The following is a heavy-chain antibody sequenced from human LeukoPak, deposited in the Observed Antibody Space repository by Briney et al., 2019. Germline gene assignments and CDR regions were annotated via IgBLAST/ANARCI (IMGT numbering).Heavy chain of an antibody. V-gene: IGHV1-18*04. J-gene: IGHJ4*02. Sequence: ASVKASCKASGYTFMNYYLHWVRQAPGQGLEWMGWISAYNGNTNYAQKLQGRVTMTTDTSTSTAYMELRSLRSDDTAVYYCARDRRRYCSSTSCSSFDYWGQGTLVTVSS. CDR1: GYTFMNYY. D-gene: IGHD2-2*01. CDR2: ISAYNGNT. CDR3: ARDRRRYCSSTSCSSFDY.